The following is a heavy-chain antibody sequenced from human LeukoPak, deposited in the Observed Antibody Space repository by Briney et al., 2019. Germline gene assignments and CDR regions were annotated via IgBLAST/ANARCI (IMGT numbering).Heavy chain of an antibody. Sequence: SETLSLTXTVSGGSISSYYWSWIRQPPGKGLEWIGYIYYSGSTNYNPSLKSRVTISVGTSKNQFSLKLSSVTAADTAVYYCARYTSSWYAFDPWGQGTLVTVPS. CDR3: ARYTSSWYAFDP. J-gene: IGHJ5*02. CDR1: GGSISSYY. CDR2: IYYSGST. V-gene: IGHV4-59*01. D-gene: IGHD6-13*01.